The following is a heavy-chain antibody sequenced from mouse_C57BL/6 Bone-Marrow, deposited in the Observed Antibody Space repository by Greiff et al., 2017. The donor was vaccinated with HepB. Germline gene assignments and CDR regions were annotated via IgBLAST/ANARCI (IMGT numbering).Heavy chain of an antibody. CDR1: GYSITSGYD. CDR2: ISYSGST. Sequence: VQLQQSGPGMVKPSQSLSLTCTVTGYSITSGYDWHWIRHFPGNKLEWMGYISYSGSTNYNPSLKSRISITHDTSKNHFFLKLNSVTTEDTATYYCARGDYYGSFDYWGQGTTLTVSS. V-gene: IGHV3-1*01. CDR3: ARGDYYGSFDY. D-gene: IGHD1-1*01. J-gene: IGHJ2*01.